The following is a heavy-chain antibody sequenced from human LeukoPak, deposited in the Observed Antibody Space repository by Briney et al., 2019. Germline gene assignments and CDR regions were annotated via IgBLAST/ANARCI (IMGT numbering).Heavy chain of an antibody. CDR2: IYYSGST. Sequence: SETLSLTCTVSGGSISSGGYYWSWIRQHPGTGLEWIGYIYYSGSTYYNPSLKSRVTISVDTSKNQFSLKLSSVTAADTAVYYCARYYGDYPITKYYFDYWGQGTLVTVSS. D-gene: IGHD4-17*01. V-gene: IGHV4-31*03. CDR3: ARYYGDYPITKYYFDY. J-gene: IGHJ4*02. CDR1: GGSISSGGYY.